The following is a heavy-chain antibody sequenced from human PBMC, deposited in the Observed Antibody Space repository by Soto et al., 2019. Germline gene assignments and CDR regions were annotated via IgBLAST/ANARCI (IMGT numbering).Heavy chain of an antibody. CDR3: TRGPPDYFDY. J-gene: IGHJ4*02. CDR2: IRSKANSYAT. CDR1: GVTFSGSA. V-gene: IGHV3-73*01. Sequence: EVPLVESGGGLVQPGGSLKLSCAASGVTFSGSAMHWVRQASGKGLEWVGRIRSKANSYATTYAASVKGRFTISRDDSKNTAYLPMNSMKTEDTAVYYCTRGPPDYFDYWGQGTLVTVSS.